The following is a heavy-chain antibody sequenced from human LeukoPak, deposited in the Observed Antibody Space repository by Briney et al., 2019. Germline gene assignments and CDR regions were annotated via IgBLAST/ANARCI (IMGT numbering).Heavy chain of an antibody. J-gene: IGHJ4*02. CDR2: VRPDGSEI. D-gene: IGHD2-2*01. V-gene: IGHV3-7*01. CDR3: ATTTRSRSWDY. CDR1: GFTFNNYW. Sequence: GGSLRLSCAAYGFTFNNYWMSWVRQAPGKGLEWVANVRPDGSEIQCVDSMKGRFTVSRDNSESSLYLRMSSLRAEDTAVYYCATTTRSRSWDYWGQGTLVTVSS.